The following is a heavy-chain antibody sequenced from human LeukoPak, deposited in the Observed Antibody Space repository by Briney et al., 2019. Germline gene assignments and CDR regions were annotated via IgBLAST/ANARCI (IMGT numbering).Heavy chain of an antibody. CDR2: IIPIFGTA. Sequence: SVKVSCKASGGTFSSYAISWVRQAPGQGLECMGRIIPIFGTANYAQKFQGRVTITTDESTSTAYMELSSLRSEDTAVYYCARQVWSGYYTFDSWGQGTLVTVSS. J-gene: IGHJ4*02. V-gene: IGHV1-69*05. CDR1: GGTFSSYA. CDR3: ARQVWSGYYTFDS. D-gene: IGHD3-3*01.